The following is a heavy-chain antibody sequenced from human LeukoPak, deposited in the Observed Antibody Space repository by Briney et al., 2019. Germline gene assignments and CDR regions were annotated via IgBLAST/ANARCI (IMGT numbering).Heavy chain of an antibody. CDR2: IIPIFGTA. V-gene: IGHV1-69*05. D-gene: IGHD5-24*01. Sequence: VASVKVSCKASGGTFSSYAISWVRQAPGQGLEWMGGIIPIFGTANYAQKFQGRVTITTDESTSIAYMELSSLRSEDTAVYYCARDRDGYNVYWGQGTLVTVSS. CDR1: GGTFSSYA. CDR3: ARDRDGYNVY. J-gene: IGHJ4*02.